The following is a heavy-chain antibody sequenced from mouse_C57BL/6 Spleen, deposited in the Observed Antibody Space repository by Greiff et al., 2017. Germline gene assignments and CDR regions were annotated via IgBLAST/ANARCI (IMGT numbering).Heavy chain of an antibody. D-gene: IGHD5-1-1*01. V-gene: IGHV1-69*01. Sequence: QVQLQQPGAELVMPGASVKLSCKASGYTFTSYWMHWVKQRPGQGLEWIGEIDPSDSYTNYNQKFKGKSTLTVDKSSSTAYMQLSSLTSEDSAVYYCARRPNRGYAMDYWGQGTSVTVSS. CDR1: GYTFTSYW. J-gene: IGHJ4*01. CDR2: IDPSDSYT. CDR3: ARRPNRGYAMDY.